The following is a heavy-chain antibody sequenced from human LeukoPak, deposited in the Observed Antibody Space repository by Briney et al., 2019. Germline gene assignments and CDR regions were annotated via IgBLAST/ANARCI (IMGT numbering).Heavy chain of an antibody. CDR3: GRHGLPDWNYDF. Sequence: PSETLSLTCTVSGGSMTNYCWTWFRQPPGKGLEWIGYIYYSGNTIYNPSLESRVTMSVDMSKNQFSLNLSSVTAADTAIYYCGRHGLPDWNYDFWGQGTLVTVSS. V-gene: IGHV4-59*08. D-gene: IGHD1-7*01. CDR1: GGSMTNYC. CDR2: IYYSGNT. J-gene: IGHJ4*02.